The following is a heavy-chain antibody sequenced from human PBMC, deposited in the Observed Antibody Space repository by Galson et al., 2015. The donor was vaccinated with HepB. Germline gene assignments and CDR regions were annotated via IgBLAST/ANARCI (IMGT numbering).Heavy chain of an antibody. CDR1: GFAFDDYA. V-gene: IGHV3-9*01. Sequence: SLRLSCAASGFAFDDYAMHWVRQVPGKGLEWVSGISWKSGSIGYAGSVKGRFTISRDDAKNSLYLQMNNLRTEDTALYYCARARGVTSTSRGRIYYYYMDVWGKGTTVTVSS. CDR3: ARARGVTSTSRGRIYYYYMDV. CDR2: ISWKSGSI. J-gene: IGHJ6*03. D-gene: IGHD2-2*01.